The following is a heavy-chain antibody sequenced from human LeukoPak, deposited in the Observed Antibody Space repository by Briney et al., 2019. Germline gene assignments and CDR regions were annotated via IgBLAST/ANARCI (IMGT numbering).Heavy chain of an antibody. Sequence: GGSLRLSCAASGFTFSDYYMSWIRQAPGKGLEWVSYISNSGSTIYYADSVKGRFTISRDNAKNSLYLQMNSLKASDTAMYYCARLGDYVFGSSYIPWVYGMDVWGQGTLVTVSS. CDR2: ISNSGSTI. J-gene: IGHJ6*02. CDR3: ARLGDYVFGSSYIPWVYGMDV. CDR1: GFTFSDYY. V-gene: IGHV3-11*01. D-gene: IGHD4-17*01.